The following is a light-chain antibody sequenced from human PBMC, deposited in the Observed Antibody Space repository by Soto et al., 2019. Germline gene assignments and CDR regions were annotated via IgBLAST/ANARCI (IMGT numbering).Light chain of an antibody. CDR3: QHYSNWTPWT. CDR2: GAS. Sequence: EIVMTQSPATLSVAPGERATLFCRASQTVSTNLAWYQQKPGQPPRLLIFGASTRATGIPARFSGSGSGTGFTLTISSVQYEDSAVYYGQHYSNWTPWTFGQGTTVELK. J-gene: IGKJ1*01. CDR1: QTVSTN. V-gene: IGKV3-15*01.